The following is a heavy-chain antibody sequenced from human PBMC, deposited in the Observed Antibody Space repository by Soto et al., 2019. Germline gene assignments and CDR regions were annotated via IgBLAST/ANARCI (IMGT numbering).Heavy chain of an antibody. J-gene: IGHJ6*03. CDR2: ISAYNGNT. Sequence: GASVKVSCKASGYTFTSYGISWVRQAPGQGLEWMGWISAYNGNTNYAQKLQGRVTMTTDTSTSTAYMELRSLRSDDTAVYYCARSRATSWADYYYMEVGGKGPTVTVSS. CDR1: GYTFTSYG. CDR3: ARSRATSWADYYYMEV. V-gene: IGHV1-18*01. D-gene: IGHD2-2*01.